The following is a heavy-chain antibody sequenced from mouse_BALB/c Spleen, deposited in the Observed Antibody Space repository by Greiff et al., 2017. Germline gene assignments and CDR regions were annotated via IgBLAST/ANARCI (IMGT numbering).Heavy chain of an antibody. CDR3: AKGITTVPMDY. D-gene: IGHD1-1*01. CDR2: ISYSGST. Sequence: EVKLMESGPGLVKPSQSLSLTCTVTGYSITSDYAWNWIRQFPGNKLEWMGYISYSGSTSYNPSLKSRISITRDTSKNQFFLQLNSVTTEDTATYYCAKGITTVPMDYWGQGTSVTVSS. J-gene: IGHJ4*01. V-gene: IGHV3-2*02. CDR1: GYSITSDYA.